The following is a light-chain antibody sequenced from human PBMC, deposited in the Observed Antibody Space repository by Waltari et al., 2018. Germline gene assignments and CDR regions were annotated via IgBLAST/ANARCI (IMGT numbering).Light chain of an antibody. CDR1: HPTLGRHY. J-gene: IGLJ1*01. V-gene: IGLV1-47*01. CDR3: ASWDDSHYV. Sequence: QSVLTQPPSASGTPGQRVSISCSGSHPTLGRHYLYWSQQFPGSAPKLLIYRNNQRPSGVPDRFSGSKFGTSASLAISGLRSEDEAVYYCASWDDSHYVFGTGTKVTVL. CDR2: RNN.